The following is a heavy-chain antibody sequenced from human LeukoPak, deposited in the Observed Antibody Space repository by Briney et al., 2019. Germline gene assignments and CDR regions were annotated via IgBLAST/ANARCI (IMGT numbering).Heavy chain of an antibody. CDR3: ARLGLRRYDAFDI. Sequence: SETLSLTCTVSGGSISSYYWSWIRQPPGKGLEWIGYIYTSGSTNYNPSLKSRVTISVDTSENQFSLKLSSVTAADTAVYYCARLGLRRYDAFDIWGQGTMVTVSS. J-gene: IGHJ3*02. D-gene: IGHD4-17*01. CDR2: IYTSGST. V-gene: IGHV4-4*09. CDR1: GGSISSYY.